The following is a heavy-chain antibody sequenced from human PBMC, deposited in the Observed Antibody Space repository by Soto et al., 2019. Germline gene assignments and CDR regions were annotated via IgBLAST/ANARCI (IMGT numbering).Heavy chain of an antibody. CDR2: IYYSGST. CDR3: ARGNVLRFLEWFLWFDP. V-gene: IGHV4-31*03. J-gene: IGHJ5*02. CDR1: GGSISSGGYY. D-gene: IGHD3-3*01. Sequence: SLTCTVSGGSISSGGYYWSWIRQHPGKGLEWIGYIYYSGSTYYNPSLKSRVTISVDTSKNQFSLKLSSVTAADTAVYYCARGNVLRFLEWFLWFDPWGQGTLVTVSS.